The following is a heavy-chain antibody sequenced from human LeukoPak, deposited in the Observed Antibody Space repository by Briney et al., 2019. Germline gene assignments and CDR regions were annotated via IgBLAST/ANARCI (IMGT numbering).Heavy chain of an antibody. D-gene: IGHD5-24*01. CDR2: INLRTGGT. Sequence: ASVKVSCKASGYTFTSYDINWVRQATRQGLEWMGEINLRTGGTKYVKNLQGRVTMTRDTSITTAYVELSRLTSDDTAMYYCARDSASESHAYTFDYWGQGVLVTVSS. V-gene: IGHV1-2*02. J-gene: IGHJ4*02. CDR3: ARDSASESHAYTFDY. CDR1: GYTFTSYD.